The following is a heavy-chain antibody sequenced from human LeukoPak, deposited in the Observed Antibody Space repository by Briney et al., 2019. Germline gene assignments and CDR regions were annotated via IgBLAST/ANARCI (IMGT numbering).Heavy chain of an antibody. CDR1: GYTLTELS. Sequence: ASVKVSCKVSGYTLTELSMHWVRQAPGKGLEWMGGFDPEDGETIYAQKFQGRVTMTEDTSTDTAYMELSSLRSEDTAVYYCATATGSYSYYYCMDVWGQGTTVTVSS. CDR2: FDPEDGET. D-gene: IGHD1-26*01. CDR3: ATATGSYSYYYCMDV. J-gene: IGHJ6*02. V-gene: IGHV1-24*01.